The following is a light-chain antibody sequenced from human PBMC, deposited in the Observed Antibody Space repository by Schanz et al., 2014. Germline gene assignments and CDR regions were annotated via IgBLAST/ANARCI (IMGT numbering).Light chain of an antibody. CDR1: QSVSSN. Sequence: EIVMTQSPATLSVSPGGRATLSCRASQSVSSNLAWYQQKPGQAPRLLIFGASSRATGVPDRFSASGSGTDFTLTISRLEPEDFAVYYCQQYGSSPWTFGQGTKVEIK. CDR2: GAS. J-gene: IGKJ1*01. CDR3: QQYGSSPWT. V-gene: IGKV3-20*01.